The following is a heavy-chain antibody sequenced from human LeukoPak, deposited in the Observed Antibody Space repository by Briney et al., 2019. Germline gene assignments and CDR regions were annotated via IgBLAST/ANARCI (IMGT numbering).Heavy chain of an antibody. CDR1: GFTFSDYN. CDR2: ISSTYGYI. CDR3: ARQRGYCSGGSCRGWFDP. Sequence: GGSLRLSCAASGFTFSDYNMNWVRQAAGKGLEWVSSISSTYGYIYQADSVKGRFTISRDNAKNSLYLQMNSLRVEDTGVYYCARQRGYCSGGSCRGWFDPWGQGTLVTVSS. D-gene: IGHD2-15*01. J-gene: IGHJ5*02. V-gene: IGHV3-21*03.